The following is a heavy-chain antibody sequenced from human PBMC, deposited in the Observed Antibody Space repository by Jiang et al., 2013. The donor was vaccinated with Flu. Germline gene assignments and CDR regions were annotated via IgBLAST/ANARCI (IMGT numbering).Heavy chain of an antibody. V-gene: IGHV1-2*04. D-gene: IGHD6-13*01. J-gene: IGHJ4*02. Sequence: YYMHWVRQAPGQGLEWMGWINPNSGGTNYAQKFQGWVTMTRDTSISTAYMELSRLRSDDTAVYYCAKEHSSSWYSITPNYFDYWGQGTLVTVSS. CDR3: AKEHSSSWYSITPNYFDY. CDR1: YY. CDR2: INPNSGGT.